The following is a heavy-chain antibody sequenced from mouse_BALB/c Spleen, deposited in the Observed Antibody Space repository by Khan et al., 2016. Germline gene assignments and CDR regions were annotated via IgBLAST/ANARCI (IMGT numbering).Heavy chain of an antibody. J-gene: IGHJ2*01. CDR1: GYSITSDYA. CDR2: ISYSGST. V-gene: IGHV3-2*02. CDR3: ARNYFFDY. Sequence: EVQLQESGPGLVKPSQSLSLTCTVTGYSITSDYAWNWIRQFPGNKLEWMGYISYSGSTSYNPSLKSRISITRDTSKNQFFLQLNSVTTEDPSTYYCARNYFFDYWGQGTTLTVSS.